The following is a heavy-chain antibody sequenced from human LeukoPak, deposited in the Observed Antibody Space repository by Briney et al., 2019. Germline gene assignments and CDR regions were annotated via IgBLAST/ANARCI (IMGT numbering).Heavy chain of an antibody. CDR3: ARDVNYDSSGYTF. D-gene: IGHD3-22*01. J-gene: IGHJ4*02. CDR1: GFTFSEFD. Sequence: GGSLRLSCAASGFTFSEFDIHWVRQAPGKGLEWVSSVSSSSSYIYYADSVKGRFTISRDNAKNSLYLQMNSLRAEDTAVYYCARDVNYDSSGYTFWGQGTLVTVSS. CDR2: VSSSSSYI. V-gene: IGHV3-21*01.